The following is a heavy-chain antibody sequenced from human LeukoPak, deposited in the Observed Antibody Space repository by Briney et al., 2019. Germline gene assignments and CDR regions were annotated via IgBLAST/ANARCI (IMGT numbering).Heavy chain of an antibody. J-gene: IGHJ4*02. CDR3: ARAQTWIQLWLGY. CDR2: ISYDGSNK. V-gene: IGHV3-30-3*01. CDR1: GFTFSRYA. D-gene: IGHD5-18*01. Sequence: GGSLRLSCAASGFTFSRYAMHWVRQAPGKGLEWVALISYDGSNKDFADSVKGRFTISRDNSKNTLYLQMNSLRAEDTAVYYCARAQTWIQLWLGYWGQGTLVTVSS.